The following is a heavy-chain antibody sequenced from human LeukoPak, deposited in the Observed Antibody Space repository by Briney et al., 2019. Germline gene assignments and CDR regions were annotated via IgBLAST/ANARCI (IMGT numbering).Heavy chain of an antibody. J-gene: IGHJ4*02. CDR1: GFTFSSNE. V-gene: IGHV3-48*03. CDR3: ARALHSGSSSCVGY. CDR2: ISSSGSTI. D-gene: IGHD5-12*01. Sequence: GGSMRLSCAASGFTFSSNETNCDRQPPGKGLEGVSYISSSGSTIYYAESVKGRVTISRDNAKNSLYLQMNSLRAEDTAVYYCARALHSGSSSCVGYWGQGTLVTVSS.